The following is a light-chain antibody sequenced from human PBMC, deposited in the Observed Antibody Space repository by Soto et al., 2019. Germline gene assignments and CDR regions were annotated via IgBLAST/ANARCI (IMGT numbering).Light chain of an antibody. V-gene: IGKV3-20*01. Sequence: EIVLTQSPGTLSLSPGEGATLSCRASQSVSNSYLAWYQQKPGQAPRLLIYGASSRATGIPDRFSGSASGTDFTLTISRLEPEDFAVYYCQQYGSSPWTFGQGTKVDIK. CDR3: QQYGSSPWT. J-gene: IGKJ1*01. CDR2: GAS. CDR1: QSVSNSY.